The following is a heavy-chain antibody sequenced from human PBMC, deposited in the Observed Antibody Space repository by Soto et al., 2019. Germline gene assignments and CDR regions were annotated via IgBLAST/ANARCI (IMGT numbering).Heavy chain of an antibody. J-gene: IGHJ4*02. CDR1: GGSISSSNW. CDR3: ARGSYASNFDT. Sequence: QVQLQESGPGLVKPSGTLSLTCAVSGGSISSSNWWSWVRQPPGKGLEWVGESHHRGGTNYNPSLESRHSISVDKSKHQFSLKLNSVTAADTALYYCARGSYASNFDTWGQGTLVTVSS. V-gene: IGHV4-4*02. D-gene: IGHD3-16*01. CDR2: SHHRGGT.